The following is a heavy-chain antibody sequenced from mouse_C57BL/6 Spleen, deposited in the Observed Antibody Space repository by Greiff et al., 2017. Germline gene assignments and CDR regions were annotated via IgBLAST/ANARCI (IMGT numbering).Heavy chain of an antibody. CDR2: IDPANGNT. CDR1: GFNIKNTY. D-gene: IGHD2-4*01. V-gene: IGHV14-3*01. Sequence: VQLQQSVAELVRPGASVKLSCTASGFNIKNTYMHWVKQRSEQGLEWIGRIDPANGNTKYAPKFQGKATITADTSSNTAYRQLSSLTSEDTAIYYGARWDYDYDRGAMDYWGQGTSVTVSS. CDR3: ARWDYDYDRGAMDY. J-gene: IGHJ4*01.